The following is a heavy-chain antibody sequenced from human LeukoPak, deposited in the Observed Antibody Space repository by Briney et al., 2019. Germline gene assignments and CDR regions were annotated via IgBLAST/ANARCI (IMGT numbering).Heavy chain of an antibody. J-gene: IGHJ4*02. CDR2: ISSGSTYI. CDR3: ARDFRSGSYSGDYYFDY. Sequence: GGSLRASCAASGFIFSDYSINWVRQAPGKGLEWVSSISSGSTYIYYADSVKGRFTISRDNGETSLYLQMSSLRTEDTAVYYCARDFRSGSYSGDYYFDYWGQGTLVTVSS. D-gene: IGHD1-26*01. V-gene: IGHV3-21*01. CDR1: GFIFSDYS.